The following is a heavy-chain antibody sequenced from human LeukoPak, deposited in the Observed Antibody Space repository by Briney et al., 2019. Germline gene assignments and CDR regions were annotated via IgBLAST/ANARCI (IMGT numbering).Heavy chain of an antibody. D-gene: IGHD3-10*01. CDR3: ARAAFGELFFDY. Sequence: GGSLRLSCAASGFTFSRYSFHWVRQAPGKGLEWVAKIGTIGSNVDYADSVKGRFTISRENAKNSLYLQMNSLRAGDTAVYYCARAAFGELFFDYWGQGTLVTVSS. J-gene: IGHJ4*02. CDR1: GFTFSRYS. V-gene: IGHV3-48*01. CDR2: IGTIGSNV.